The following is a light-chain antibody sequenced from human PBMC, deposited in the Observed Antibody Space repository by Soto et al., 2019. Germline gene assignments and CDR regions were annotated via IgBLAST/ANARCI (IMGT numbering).Light chain of an antibody. Sequence: QSALTQPASVSGSPGQSITISCTGTSSDVGGYNSVSWYQQHPGKAPKLMIYEVSNRPSGISNRFSGSKSGNTASLTISGLQPEDEADYYCSSYTSSTTLVFGTGTKLTVL. CDR2: EVS. CDR3: SSYTSSTTLV. CDR1: SSDVGGYNS. J-gene: IGLJ1*01. V-gene: IGLV2-14*01.